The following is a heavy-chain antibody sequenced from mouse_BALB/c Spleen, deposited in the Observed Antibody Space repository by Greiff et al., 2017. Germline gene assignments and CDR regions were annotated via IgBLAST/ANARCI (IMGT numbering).Heavy chain of an antibody. D-gene: IGHD1-3*01. CDR1: GFNIKDTY. V-gene: IGHV14-3*02. CDR2: IDPANGNT. Sequence: EVKVVESGAELVKPGASVKLSCTASGFNIKDTYMHWVKQRPEQGLEWIGRIDPANGNTKYDPKFQGKATITADTSSNTAYLQLSSLTSEDTAVYYCAREDNYLFAYWGQGTLVTVSA. CDR3: AREDNYLFAY. J-gene: IGHJ3*01.